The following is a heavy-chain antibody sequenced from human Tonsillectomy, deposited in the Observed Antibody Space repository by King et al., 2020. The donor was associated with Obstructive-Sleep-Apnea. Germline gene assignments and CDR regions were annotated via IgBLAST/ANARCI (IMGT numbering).Heavy chain of an antibody. CDR3: TRGGAVATSGEFDY. J-gene: IGHJ4*02. V-gene: IGHV3-13*04. D-gene: IGHD1-1*01. CDR1: GFTFSDYD. CDR2: FGTAGET. Sequence: EVQLVESGGGVVQPGGSLRLSCEASGFTFSDYDMHWVRQVIGKGLEWVSVFGTAGETYYGDSVKGRFTISSDNAKKSLYLQMNSLRAGDTAVYYCTRGGAVATSGEFDYWGQGILVTVSS.